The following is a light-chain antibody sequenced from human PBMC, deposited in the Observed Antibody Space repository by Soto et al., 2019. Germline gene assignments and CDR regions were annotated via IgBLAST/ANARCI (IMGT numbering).Light chain of an antibody. CDR2: KAS. CDR1: QTISIW. Sequence: DIPMTQSPSTLSASVGDRVTITCRASQTISIWLVWYQQKPGKAPKLLIYKASSLESGVPSRFSGSGSGTEFTLTISSLQPDDFATYYCQQYNSYSLTFGGGTKVEI. CDR3: QQYNSYSLT. J-gene: IGKJ4*01. V-gene: IGKV1-5*03.